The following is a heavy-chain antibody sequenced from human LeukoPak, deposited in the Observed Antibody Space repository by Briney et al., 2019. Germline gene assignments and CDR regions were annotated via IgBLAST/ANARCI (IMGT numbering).Heavy chain of an antibody. CDR2: INHSGST. D-gene: IGHD1-1*01. V-gene: IGHV4-34*01. Sequence: SETLSLTCAVYGGSFSGYYWSWIRQPPGKGLEWIGEINHSGSTNYNPSLKSRVTISVGTSKNQFSLKLSSVTAADTAVYYCARERKPGPYGVDVWGQGTTVTVSS. J-gene: IGHJ6*02. CDR3: ARERKPGPYGVDV. CDR1: GGSFSGYY.